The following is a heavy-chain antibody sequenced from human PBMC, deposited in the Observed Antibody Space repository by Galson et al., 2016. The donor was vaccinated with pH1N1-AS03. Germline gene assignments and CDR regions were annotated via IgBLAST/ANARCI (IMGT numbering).Heavy chain of an antibody. V-gene: IGHV3-11*01. D-gene: IGHD1-1*01. CDR2: ISTAGITT. CDR3: ARNWNYFNL. J-gene: IGHJ4*02. CDR1: GFTFDYFY. Sequence: SLRLSCAASGFTFDYFYMSWIRQAPGKGLEWISFISTAGITTHYADSVKGRFTISRGNANNSLYLEMTSLRPEDTAIYYCARNWNYFNLWGQGVLVTVSS.